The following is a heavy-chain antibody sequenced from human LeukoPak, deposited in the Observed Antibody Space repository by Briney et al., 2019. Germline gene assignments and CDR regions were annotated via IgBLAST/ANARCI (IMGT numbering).Heavy chain of an antibody. Sequence: ASVKVSCKASGGTFSSYAISWVRQAPGQGLEWMGWINTNTGNPTYALGFTGRFVFSLDTSVSTAYLQISSLKAEDTAVYYCARGGITPSGRDFDYWGQGTLVTVSS. D-gene: IGHD4-23*01. CDR2: INTNTGNP. CDR1: GGTFSSYA. J-gene: IGHJ4*02. V-gene: IGHV7-4-1*02. CDR3: ARGGITPSGRDFDY.